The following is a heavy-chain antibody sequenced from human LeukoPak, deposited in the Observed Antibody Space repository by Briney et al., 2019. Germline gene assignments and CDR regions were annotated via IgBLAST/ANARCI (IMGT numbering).Heavy chain of an antibody. V-gene: IGHV1-2*02. CDR2: INPNSGGT. J-gene: IGHJ6*03. CDR3: ARDLWFGELSNNYYYYYMDV. CDR1: GYTFTSYY. D-gene: IGHD3-10*01. Sequence: VASVKVSCKASGYTFTSYYMHWVRQAPGQGLEWMGWINPNSGGTNYAQKFQGRVTMTRDTSISTAYMELSRLRSDDTAVYYCARDLWFGELSNNYYYYYMDVWGKGTTVTISS.